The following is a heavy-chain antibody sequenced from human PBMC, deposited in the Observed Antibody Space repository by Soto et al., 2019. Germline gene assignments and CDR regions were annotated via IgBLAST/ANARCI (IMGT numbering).Heavy chain of an antibody. CDR3: ATPNEVDYGRNFDY. CDR2: FYPEDGET. CDR1: GYTLTELS. V-gene: IGHV1-24*01. J-gene: IGHJ4*02. Sequence: ASVKVSCKVSGYTLTELSMHWVRQAPGKGLEWMGGFYPEDGETIYAQKFQGRVTMTEDTSTDTAYMELSSLRSEDTAVYYCATPNEVDYGRNFDYWGQGTLVTVSS. D-gene: IGHD4-17*01.